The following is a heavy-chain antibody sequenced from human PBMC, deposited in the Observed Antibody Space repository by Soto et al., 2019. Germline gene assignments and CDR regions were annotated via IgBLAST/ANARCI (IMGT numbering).Heavy chain of an antibody. Sequence: ASVKVSCKASGYTFTGYYIHWVRQAPGQGLEWMGWVNQNFGGTNYAQKFQGWVTMTSDTSITTAYMELTRLKSDDTAVYYCTRTLYGGEGRWGMDVWGQGTTVTVSS. V-gene: IGHV1-2*04. CDR2: VNQNFGGT. D-gene: IGHD3-10*01. CDR1: GYTFTGYY. CDR3: TRTLYGGEGRWGMDV. J-gene: IGHJ6*02.